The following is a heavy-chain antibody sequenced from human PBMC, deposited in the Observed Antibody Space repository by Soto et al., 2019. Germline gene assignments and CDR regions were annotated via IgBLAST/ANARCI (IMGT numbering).Heavy chain of an antibody. J-gene: IGHJ6*02. CDR1: GFTFSSYA. Sequence: GGSLRLSCAASGFTFSSYAMSWVRQAPGKGLEWVSAISGSGGSTYYADSVKGRFTISRDNSKNTLYPQMNSLRAEDTAVYYCAKADSSGYYPFNYYYGMDVWGQGTTVTVSS. D-gene: IGHD3-22*01. V-gene: IGHV3-23*01. CDR3: AKADSSGYYPFNYYYGMDV. CDR2: ISGSGGST.